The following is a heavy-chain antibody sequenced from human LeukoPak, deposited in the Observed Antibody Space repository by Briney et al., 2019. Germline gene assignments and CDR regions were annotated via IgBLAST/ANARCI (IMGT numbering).Heavy chain of an antibody. CDR1: GGSISSSNYY. V-gene: IGHV4-39*02. Sequence: SETLSLTCTVSGGSISSSNYYWGWIRQPPGKGLEWIGSIYYGGSTYYNPSLKSRVTISVDTSKNQFSLRLSSVTAADTAVYYCARDRIYGSGSDHFDYWGQGTLVTVSS. J-gene: IGHJ4*02. CDR2: IYYGGST. D-gene: IGHD3-10*01. CDR3: ARDRIYGSGSDHFDY.